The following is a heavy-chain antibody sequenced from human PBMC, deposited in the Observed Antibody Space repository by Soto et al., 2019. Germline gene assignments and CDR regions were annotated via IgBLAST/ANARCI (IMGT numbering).Heavy chain of an antibody. CDR2: ISGSGGST. V-gene: IGHV3-23*01. D-gene: IGHD4-4*01. CDR3: ARVGSVTTVTMYNWFDP. CDR1: GFTFSSYA. J-gene: IGHJ5*02. Sequence: GGSLRLSCAASGFTFSSYAMSWVRQAPGKGLEWVSAISGSGGSTYYADSVKGRFTISRDNAKNTLYLQMNSLRAEDTAVYYCARVGSVTTVTMYNWFDPWGQGTLVTVSS.